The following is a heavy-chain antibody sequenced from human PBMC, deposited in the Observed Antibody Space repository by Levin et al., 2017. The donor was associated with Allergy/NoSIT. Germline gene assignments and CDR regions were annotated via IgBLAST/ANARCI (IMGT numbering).Heavy chain of an antibody. CDR1: GFTFDDYA. CDR3: AKDSTIAARSKGWFIDY. CDR2: ISWNSGSI. Sequence: GGSLRLSCAASGFTFDDYAMHWVRQAPGKGLEWVSGISWNSGSIGYADSVKGRFTISRDNAKNSLYLQMNSLRAEDTALYYCAKDSTIAARSKGWFIDYWGQGTLVTVSS. J-gene: IGHJ4*02. D-gene: IGHD6-6*01. V-gene: IGHV3-9*01.